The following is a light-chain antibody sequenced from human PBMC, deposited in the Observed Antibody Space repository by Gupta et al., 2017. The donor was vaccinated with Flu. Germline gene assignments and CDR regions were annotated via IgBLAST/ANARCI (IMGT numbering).Light chain of an antibody. CDR1: QSISSY. CDR3: QQSYSEPYT. V-gene: IGKV1-39*01. J-gene: IGKJ2*01. Sequence: EIQMTQSPSSRFASVGDRVTITCRASQSISSYLNWYQQKPGKAPELLIYAASSLQSGVPSRFSGSGSGTDFTLTIRSLQAEDSATFYCQQSYSEPYTFGQGTKLEIK. CDR2: AAS.